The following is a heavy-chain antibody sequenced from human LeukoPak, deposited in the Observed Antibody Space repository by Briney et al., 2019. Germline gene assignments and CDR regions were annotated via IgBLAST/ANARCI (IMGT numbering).Heavy chain of an antibody. V-gene: IGHV3-9*01. Sequence: GGSLRLSCAASGFTFDDYAMHWVRQAPGKGLEWVSGINWNSGSIGYADSVKGRFTISRDNAKNSLYLQMNSLRAEDTAVYYCARGGNRDYWGQGTLVTVSS. D-gene: IGHD1-14*01. CDR2: INWNSGSI. CDR1: GFTFDDYA. J-gene: IGHJ4*02. CDR3: ARGGNRDY.